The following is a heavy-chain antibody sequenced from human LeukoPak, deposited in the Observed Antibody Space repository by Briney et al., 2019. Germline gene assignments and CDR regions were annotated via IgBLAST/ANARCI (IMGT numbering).Heavy chain of an antibody. J-gene: IGHJ4*02. CDR3: ARDPDAYYFDY. V-gene: IGHV1-69*04. CDR1: GYTFTSYG. CDR2: IIPILGIA. Sequence: GASVKVSCKASGYTFTSYGISWVRQAPGQGLEWMGRIIPILGIANYAQKFQGRVTITADKSTSTAYMELSSLRSEDTAVYYCARDPDAYYFDYWGQGTLVTVSS.